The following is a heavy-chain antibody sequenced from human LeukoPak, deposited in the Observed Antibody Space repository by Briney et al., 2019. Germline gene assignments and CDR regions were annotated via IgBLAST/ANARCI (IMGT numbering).Heavy chain of an antibody. D-gene: IGHD5-24*01. Sequence: ASVKVSCKASGGTFSSYAISWVRQAPGQGLEWMGGIIPIFGTANYAQKFQGRVTITTDESTSTAYMELSSLRSEDTAVYYCARGGDGYNYPYYFDYWGQGTLVTVSS. V-gene: IGHV1-69*05. CDR3: ARGGDGYNYPYYFDY. CDR2: IIPIFGTA. J-gene: IGHJ4*02. CDR1: GGTFSSYA.